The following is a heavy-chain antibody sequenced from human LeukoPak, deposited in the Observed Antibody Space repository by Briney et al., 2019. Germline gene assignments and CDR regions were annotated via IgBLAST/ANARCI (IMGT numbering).Heavy chain of an antibody. CDR2: ISYDGSNK. J-gene: IGHJ4*02. V-gene: IGHV3-30-3*01. CDR1: GFTFSSSW. D-gene: IGHD4-17*01. CDR3: ARDKGTTVTFDY. Sequence: GGSLRLSCAVSGFTFSSSWMHWVRQAPGKGLEWVAVISYDGSNKYYADSVKGRFTISRDNSKNTLYLQMNSLRAEDTAVYYCARDKGTTVTFDYWGQGTLVTVSS.